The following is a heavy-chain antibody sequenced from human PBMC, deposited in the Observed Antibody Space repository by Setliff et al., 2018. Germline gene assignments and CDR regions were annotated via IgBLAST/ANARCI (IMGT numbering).Heavy chain of an antibody. V-gene: IGHV4-39*01. J-gene: IGHJ4*02. Sequence: SETLSLTCTVSGGSISSGSYYWGWIRQPPRKGLEWIGSIHYSGSTYYNPSLKSRVTISVDTSKNQFSLKLDSVDTATYYCAAASNYYDYWGQGTLVTVSS. CDR3: AAASNYYDY. CDR2: IHYSGST. CDR1: GGSISSGSYY.